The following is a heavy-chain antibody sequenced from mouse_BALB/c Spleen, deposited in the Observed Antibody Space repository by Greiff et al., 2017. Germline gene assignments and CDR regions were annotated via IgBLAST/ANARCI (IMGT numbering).Heavy chain of an antibody. CDR1: GYSITSDYA. CDR3: ARYDYDYAMDY. J-gene: IGHJ4*01. V-gene: IGHV3-2*02. CDR2: ISYSGST. D-gene: IGHD2-4*01. Sequence: EVMLVESGPGLVKPSQSLSLTCTVTGYSITSDYAWNWIRQFPGNKLEWMGYISYSGSTSYNPSLKSRISITRDTSKNQFFLQLNSVTTEDTATYYCARYDYDYAMDYWGQGTSVTVSS.